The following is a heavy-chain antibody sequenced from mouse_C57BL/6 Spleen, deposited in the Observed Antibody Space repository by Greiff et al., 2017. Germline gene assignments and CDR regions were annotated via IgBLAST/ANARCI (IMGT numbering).Heavy chain of an antibody. D-gene: IGHD1-1*01. Sequence: EVKLQESGPGLVKPSQSLSLTCFVTGYSITSGYYWNWIRQFPGNKLEWMGYISYDGSNNYNPSLKNRISITRDTSKNQFFLKLNSVTTEDTATYYCARETTVVAHFDYWGQGTTLTVSS. CDR3: ARETTVVAHFDY. CDR1: GYSITSGYY. V-gene: IGHV3-6*01. J-gene: IGHJ2*01. CDR2: ISYDGSN.